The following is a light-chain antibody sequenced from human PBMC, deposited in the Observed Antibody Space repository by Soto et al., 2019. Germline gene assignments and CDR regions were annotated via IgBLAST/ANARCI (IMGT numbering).Light chain of an antibody. Sequence: EIVLTQSPGILSLSPGERATLSCRANQSVNSNYLAWFQQHPGQPPRLLIFGAFSRATGIPDRFSGSGSGTDFTLTISRLEPEDFAVYYCHQYGSSRLTFGGGTKVEIK. V-gene: IGKV3-20*01. CDR1: QSVNSNY. CDR3: HQYGSSRLT. CDR2: GAF. J-gene: IGKJ4*01.